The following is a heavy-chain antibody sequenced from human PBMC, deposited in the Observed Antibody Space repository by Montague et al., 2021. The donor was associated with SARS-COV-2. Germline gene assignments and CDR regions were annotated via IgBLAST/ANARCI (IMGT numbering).Heavy chain of an antibody. CDR1: GDSINSEHW. J-gene: IGHJ5*02. CDR3: AREGYCSGGTCYSSGPNWFDP. Sequence: SETLSLTCAVSGDSINSEHWWSWVRQPPGKGLEWIVETHQWGGTNYNPSLRSRVSIFLDNSKNQFSLILASVTAADTAMYYCAREGYCSGGTCYSSGPNWFDPWGQGTLVTVSS. D-gene: IGHD2-15*01. CDR2: THQWGGT. V-gene: IGHV4-4*02.